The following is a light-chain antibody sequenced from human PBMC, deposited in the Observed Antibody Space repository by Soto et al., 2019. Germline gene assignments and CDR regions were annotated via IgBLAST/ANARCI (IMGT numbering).Light chain of an antibody. Sequence: DIQMNQSPSSLSASVGDRVTITCRASQGISNYLAWYQQKPGKVPKLLIYAASSLHSGVPSRFSGRGSGTDFTLTISSLQTEDVATYYCQNYFSTPRTFGQGTMV. V-gene: IGKV1-27*01. CDR2: AAS. CDR1: QGISNY. CDR3: QNYFSTPRT. J-gene: IGKJ1*01.